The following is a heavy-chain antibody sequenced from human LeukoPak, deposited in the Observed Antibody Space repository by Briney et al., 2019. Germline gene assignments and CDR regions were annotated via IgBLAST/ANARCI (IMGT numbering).Heavy chain of an antibody. J-gene: IGHJ5*02. CDR1: GGTFSSYA. Sequence: ASVKVSCKASGGTFSSYAISWVRQAPGQGLEWMGGIIPIFGTANYAQKFQGRVTITADESTSTAYMELSSLRSVDTAVYYCARDFQYQLLPNWFDPWGQGTLVTVSS. CDR2: IIPIFGTA. CDR3: ARDFQYQLLPNWFDP. D-gene: IGHD2-2*01. V-gene: IGHV1-69*01.